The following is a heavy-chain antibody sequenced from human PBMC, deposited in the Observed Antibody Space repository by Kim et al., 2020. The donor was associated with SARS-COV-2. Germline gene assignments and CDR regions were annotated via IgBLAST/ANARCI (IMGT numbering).Heavy chain of an antibody. CDR2: INPNSGGT. D-gene: IGHD1-26*01. V-gene: IGHV1-2*06. CDR1: GYTFTGYY. Sequence: ASVKVSCKASGYTFTGYYMHWVRQAPGQGLEWMGRINPNSGGTNYAQKFQGRVTMTRDTSISTAYMELSRLRSDDTAVYYCAESGSYKGNWFDPWGQGTLVTVSS. J-gene: IGHJ5*02. CDR3: AESGSYKGNWFDP.